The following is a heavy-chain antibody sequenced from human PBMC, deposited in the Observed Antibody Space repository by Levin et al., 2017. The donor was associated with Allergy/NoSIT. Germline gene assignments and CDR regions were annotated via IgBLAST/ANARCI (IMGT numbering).Heavy chain of an antibody. D-gene: IGHD4-23*01. Sequence: GESLKISCAASGFTLSSYAMSWVRQAPGKGLEWVSGISGGGGSTYYAGSVKGRFTISRDNSKNTLYLQMNSLRAEDTAVYYCAKYTSGNSLDYWGQGTLVTVSS. CDR2: ISGGGGST. J-gene: IGHJ4*02. V-gene: IGHV3-23*01. CDR3: AKYTSGNSLDY. CDR1: GFTLSSYA.